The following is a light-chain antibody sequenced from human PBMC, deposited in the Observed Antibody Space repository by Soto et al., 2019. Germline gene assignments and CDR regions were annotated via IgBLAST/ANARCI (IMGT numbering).Light chain of an antibody. V-gene: IGLV1-44*01. CDR1: ISNIGNNT. Sequence: QSVLTQPPSASGTPGQRVTISCSGSISNIGNNTVNWYQQLPGTAPKLLIYSNNQRPSGVPDRFSGSKSGTSASLANLWLQSEDESDYYCAAWDDSLNGYVFGTGTKLTVL. CDR2: SNN. CDR3: AAWDDSLNGYV. J-gene: IGLJ1*01.